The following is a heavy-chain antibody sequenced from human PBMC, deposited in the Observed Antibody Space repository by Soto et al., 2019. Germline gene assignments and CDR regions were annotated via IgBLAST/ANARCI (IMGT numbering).Heavy chain of an antibody. D-gene: IGHD4-17*01. CDR2: MNPNSGNT. Sequence: ASVKVSCKTSGYTFTHNHIIWVRQATGQGLEWMGWMNPNSGNTGYAQKFQGRVTMTRNTSISTAYMELSSLRSEDTAVYYCARTLYGDNVDYWGQGTLVTVSS. CDR1: GYTFTHNH. CDR3: ARTLYGDNVDY. V-gene: IGHV1-8*01. J-gene: IGHJ4*02.